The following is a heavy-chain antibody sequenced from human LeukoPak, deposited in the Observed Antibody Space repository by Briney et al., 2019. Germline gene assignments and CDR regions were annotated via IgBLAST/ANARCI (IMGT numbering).Heavy chain of an antibody. CDR3: ASNVWGVTGTGAFDI. J-gene: IGHJ3*02. D-gene: IGHD3-16*01. CDR1: VYTLIELI. Sequence: ASEKVSCKVSVYTLIELIMHWVRQAPGKGVEWVGGCDPEDGETIYAQKFQGRGTMTEDTSTDTGDMELCSLRAGDTAVYYCASNVWGVTGTGAFDIWGQGTMVTVSA. V-gene: IGHV1-24*01. CDR2: CDPEDGET.